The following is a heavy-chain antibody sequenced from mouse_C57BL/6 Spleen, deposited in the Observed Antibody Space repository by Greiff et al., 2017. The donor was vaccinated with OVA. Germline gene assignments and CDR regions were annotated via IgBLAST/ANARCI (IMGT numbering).Heavy chain of an antibody. D-gene: IGHD1-1*01. Sequence: QVHVKQPGAELVKPGASVKVSCKASGYTFTSYWMHWVKQRPGQGLEWIGRIHPSDSDTNYNQKFKGKATLTVDKSSSTAYMQLSSLTSEDSAVYYCALTFTTVVPYYYAMDYWGQGTSVTVSS. V-gene: IGHV1-74*01. CDR1: GYTFTSYW. J-gene: IGHJ4*01. CDR2: IHPSDSDT. CDR3: ALTFTTVVPYYYAMDY.